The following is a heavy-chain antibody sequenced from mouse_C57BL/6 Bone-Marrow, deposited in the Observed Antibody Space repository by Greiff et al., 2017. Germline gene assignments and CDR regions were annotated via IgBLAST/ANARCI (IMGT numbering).Heavy chain of an antibody. Sequence: EVQLQQSGTVLARPGASVKMSCKTSGYTFTSYWMHWVKQRPGQGLEWIGAIYPGNSDTSYNQKFKGKAKLTAVTSASTAYMELSSLTNEDSAVYYCTRRTGTFYAMDYWGQGTSVTVSS. V-gene: IGHV1-5*01. CDR3: TRRTGTFYAMDY. J-gene: IGHJ4*01. CDR2: IYPGNSDT. CDR1: GYTFTSYW. D-gene: IGHD4-1*01.